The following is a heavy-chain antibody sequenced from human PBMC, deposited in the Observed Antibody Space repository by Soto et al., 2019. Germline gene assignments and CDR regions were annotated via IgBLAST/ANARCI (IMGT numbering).Heavy chain of an antibody. CDR1: GGSFSGYY. CDR2: IYYSGST. CDR3: ARLRYYYDSSGYPDYYYGMDV. V-gene: IGHV4-39*01. J-gene: IGHJ6*02. D-gene: IGHD3-22*01. Sequence: SETLSLTCAVYGGSFSGYYWGWIRQPPGKGLEWIGSIYYSGSTYYNPSLKSRVTISVDTSKNQFSLKLSSVTAADTAVYYCARLRYYYDSSGYPDYYYGMDVWGQGTTVTVSS.